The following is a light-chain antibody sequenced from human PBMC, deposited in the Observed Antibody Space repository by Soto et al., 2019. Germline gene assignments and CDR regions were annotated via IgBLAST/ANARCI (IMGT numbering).Light chain of an antibody. CDR3: QQRNNWPIT. Sequence: EVVLTQSPATLSLSPGERATLSCRASQSVKNFLAWYQQKPGQAPRLLISDASNRATAIPARFSGSGSGTDFTLTISALEPEDLGVYYCQQRNNWPITFGPGTKVDI. CDR1: QSVKNF. J-gene: IGKJ3*01. CDR2: DAS. V-gene: IGKV3-11*01.